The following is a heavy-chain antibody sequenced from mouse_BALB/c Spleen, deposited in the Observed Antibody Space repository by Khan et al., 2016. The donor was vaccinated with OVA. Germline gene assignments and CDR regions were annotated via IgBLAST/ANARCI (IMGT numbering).Heavy chain of an antibody. J-gene: IGHJ2*01. Sequence: VQLQQSGTVLARPGASVKMSCKASGYSFASYWMHWVKQRPGQGLEWIGTIYPGISDTRYNQKFKGKATLTAVSSASPAYMEFSSLTNEDSAVYYCTRSYDSYYFDYWGQGTTLTVSS. CDR2: IYPGISDT. CDR3: TRSYDSYYFDY. V-gene: IGHV1-5*01. CDR1: GYSFASYW. D-gene: IGHD2-4*01.